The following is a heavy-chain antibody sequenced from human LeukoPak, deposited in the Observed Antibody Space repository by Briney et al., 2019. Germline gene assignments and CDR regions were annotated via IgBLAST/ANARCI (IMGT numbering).Heavy chain of an antibody. V-gene: IGHV3-23*01. J-gene: IGHJ3*02. D-gene: IGHD3-16*01. CDR2: ISGSGGST. CDR1: GFTFSSYA. CDR3: AKDQGGIWGSPDAFDI. Sequence: GSLRLSCAASGFTFSSYAMSWVRQAPGKGLEWVSAISGSGGSTYYADSVKGRFTISRDNSKNTLYLQMNSLRAEDTAVYYCAKDQGGIWGSPDAFDIWGQGTMVTVSS.